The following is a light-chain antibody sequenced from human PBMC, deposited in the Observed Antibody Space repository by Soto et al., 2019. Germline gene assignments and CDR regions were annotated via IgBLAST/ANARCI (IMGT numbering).Light chain of an antibody. CDR3: QQYNTHAT. Sequence: DIQMTQSPSTLSASVGDRVTITCRASQSISSWLAWYQQKPGKAPKLLIYDASSLESGVPPRFSGSGSGTEFTLTISSLQPDDFATYYCQQYNTHATFGQGNTVDIK. CDR2: DAS. CDR1: QSISSW. V-gene: IGKV1-5*01. J-gene: IGKJ1*01.